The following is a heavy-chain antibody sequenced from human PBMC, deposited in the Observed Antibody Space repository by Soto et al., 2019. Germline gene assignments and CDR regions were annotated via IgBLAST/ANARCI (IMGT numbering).Heavy chain of an antibody. CDR2: IYYSGST. Sequence: SETLSLTCTVSGGSVSSGSYYWSWIRQPPGKGLEWIGYIYYSGSTNYNPSLKSRVTISVDTSKNQFSLKLSSVTAADTAVYYCARDLMRGYSFHYGMDVWGQGTTVTVSS. J-gene: IGHJ6*02. CDR3: ARDLMRGYSFHYGMDV. CDR1: GGSVSSGSYY. V-gene: IGHV4-61*01. D-gene: IGHD5-18*01.